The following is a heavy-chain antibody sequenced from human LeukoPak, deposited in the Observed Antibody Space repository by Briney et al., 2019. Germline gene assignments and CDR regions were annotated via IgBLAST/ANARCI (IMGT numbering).Heavy chain of an antibody. CDR2: IYYSGST. V-gene: IGHV4-59*01. CDR3: ARGEQEGSFDY. CDR1: GGSISSYY. Sequence: SETLSLTCTVSGGSISSYYWSWIRQPPGKGLEWIGYIYYSGSTNYNPSLKSRVTISVDTSKNQFSLKLSSVTAEDTAVYYCARGEQEGSFDYWGQGTLVTVSS. J-gene: IGHJ4*02. D-gene: IGHD1-26*01.